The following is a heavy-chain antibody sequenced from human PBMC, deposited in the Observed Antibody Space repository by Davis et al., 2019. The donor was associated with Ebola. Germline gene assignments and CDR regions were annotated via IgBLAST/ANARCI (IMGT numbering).Heavy chain of an antibody. D-gene: IGHD6-13*01. Sequence: GGSLRLSCKGSGYSFTSYWIVWVRQMPGKGLECMGIIFPGDSDTRYSPSFQGQVTISADKSITTAYLQWSSLKASDTAMYYCARVLDISVAAAGPFDSWGQGTLVTVSS. CDR2: IFPGDSDT. CDR3: ARVLDISVAAAGPFDS. V-gene: IGHV5-51*01. CDR1: GYSFTSYW. J-gene: IGHJ4*02.